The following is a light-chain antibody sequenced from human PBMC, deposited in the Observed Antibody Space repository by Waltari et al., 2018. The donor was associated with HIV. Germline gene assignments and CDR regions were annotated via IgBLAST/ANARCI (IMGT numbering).Light chain of an antibody. Sequence: DIQLTQSPSSLSASLGDRITINCRASQDVASYLNWYRHRPGTAPQLLIYVASNLQTGVPSMFSASGSGTDFSLTIDGLQREDFATYFCQQSYTAPRTFGLGTKVE. J-gene: IGKJ1*01. CDR3: QQSYTAPRT. CDR2: VAS. V-gene: IGKV1-39*01. CDR1: QDVASY.